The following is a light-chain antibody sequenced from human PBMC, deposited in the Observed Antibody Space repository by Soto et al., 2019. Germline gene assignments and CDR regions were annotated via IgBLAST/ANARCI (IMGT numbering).Light chain of an antibody. CDR1: QSVSSRY. Sequence: EILLTQSPGTLSLSPGERAILSCRDSQSVSSRYLAWYQQKPGQAPRLFIYGASSRATGIPDRFSGSGSGTDFTLTISRLEPEDFAVYYCQHYGSSPFTFGPGTKVDIK. J-gene: IGKJ3*01. CDR3: QHYGSSPFT. CDR2: GAS. V-gene: IGKV3-20*01.